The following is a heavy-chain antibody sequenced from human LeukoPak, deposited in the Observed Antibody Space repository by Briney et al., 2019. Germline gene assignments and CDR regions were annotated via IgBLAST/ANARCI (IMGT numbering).Heavy chain of an antibody. Sequence: GESLKISCKGSGHSFTSYRISWVRQMPGKGLEWMGRIDPSDSYTNYSPSFQGHVTISADKSISTAYLRWSSLTASDTAMYYCARTSWFGVDYWGQGTLVTVSS. D-gene: IGHD3-10*01. J-gene: IGHJ4*02. CDR2: IDPSDSYT. V-gene: IGHV5-10-1*01. CDR3: ARTSWFGVDY. CDR1: GHSFTSYR.